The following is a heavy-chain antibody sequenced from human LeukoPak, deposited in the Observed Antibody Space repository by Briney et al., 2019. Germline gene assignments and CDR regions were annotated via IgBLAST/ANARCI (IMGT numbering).Heavy chain of an antibody. CDR3: ARVSCSGGACPFGSWFDP. J-gene: IGHJ5*02. V-gene: IGHV4-39*02. D-gene: IGHD2-15*01. CDR2: IYYSGST. CDR1: GGSITSGSYY. Sequence: PSETLSLTCTVSGGSITSGSYYWGWLRQPPGKGLEWIGSIYYSGSTYYNPSLKSRGTISVDTSNKLFSLKLSSVTAADTAVYYCARVSCSGGACPFGSWFDPWGQGTLVTVSS.